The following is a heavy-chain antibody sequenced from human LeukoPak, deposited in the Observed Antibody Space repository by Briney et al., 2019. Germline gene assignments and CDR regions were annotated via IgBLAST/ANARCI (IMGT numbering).Heavy chain of an antibody. J-gene: IGHJ4*02. D-gene: IGHD5-18*01. Sequence: GASVKVSCKASGYTFTGYYMHWVRQAPGQGLGWMGWINPNSGGTNYAQKFQGRVTMTRDTSISTAYMELSRLRSDDTAVYYCARIQRGYSRDAGDYWGQGTPVTVSS. CDR1: GYTFTGYY. V-gene: IGHV1-2*02. CDR3: ARIQRGYSRDAGDY. CDR2: INPNSGGT.